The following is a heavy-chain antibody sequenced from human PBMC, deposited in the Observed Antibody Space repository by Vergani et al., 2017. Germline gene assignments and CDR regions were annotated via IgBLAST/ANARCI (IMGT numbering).Heavy chain of an antibody. D-gene: IGHD3-16*02. CDR3: ARTRFGEDYDYVWGSYRPTYFDY. V-gene: IGHV4-30-4*08. J-gene: IGHJ4*02. CDR1: GGPISSGDYY. CDR2: IYYSGST. Sequence: QVQLQESGPGLVKPSQTLSLTCTVSGGPISSGDYYWSWIRQPPGKGLEWIGYIYYSGSTYYNPSLKSRVTISVDTSKNQFSLKLSSVTAADTAVYYCARTRFGEDYDYVWGSYRPTYFDYWGQGTLVTVSS.